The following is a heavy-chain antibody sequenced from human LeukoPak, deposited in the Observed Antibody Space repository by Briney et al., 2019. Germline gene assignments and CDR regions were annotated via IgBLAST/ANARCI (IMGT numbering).Heavy chain of an antibody. CDR2: INWNGGST. J-gene: IGHJ4*02. CDR1: GFTFDDYG. Sequence: GGSLRLSCTTSGFTFDDYGMSWVRQAPGKGLEWVSGINWNGGSTGYADSVKGRFTISRDNAKNSLYLQMNSLRAEDTALYYCARGGWFGELLFDYWGQGTLVTVSS. V-gene: IGHV3-20*04. D-gene: IGHD3-10*01. CDR3: ARGGWFGELLFDY.